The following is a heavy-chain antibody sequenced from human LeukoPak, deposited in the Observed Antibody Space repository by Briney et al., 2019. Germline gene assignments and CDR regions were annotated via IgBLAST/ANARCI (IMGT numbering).Heavy chain of an antibody. V-gene: IGHV3-53*01. D-gene: IGHD4/OR15-4a*01. J-gene: IGHJ4*02. CDR1: GFTFSSYG. CDR2: IYSGGST. Sequence: GGTLRLSCAASGFTFSSYGMSWVRQAPGKGLEWVSVIYSGGSTYYADSVKGRFTISRDNSKSTLYIQMNSLRAEDTAVYYCARRAGAYSHPYDYWGQGTLVTVSS. CDR3: ARRAGAYSHPYDY.